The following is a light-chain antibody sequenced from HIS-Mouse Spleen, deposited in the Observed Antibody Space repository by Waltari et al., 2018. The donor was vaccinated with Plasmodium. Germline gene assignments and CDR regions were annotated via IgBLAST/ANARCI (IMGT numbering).Light chain of an antibody. CDR2: EGS. Sequence: QSALTQPASVSGSPGQSITISCTGTSSDVGSYNLVPWYQQHPGNAPKLMLYEGSKRPSGVSNRFSGSKSGNTASLTISGLQAEDEADYYCCSYAGSSTWVFGGGTKLTVL. J-gene: IGLJ3*02. CDR3: CSYAGSSTWV. CDR1: SSDVGSYNL. V-gene: IGLV2-23*01.